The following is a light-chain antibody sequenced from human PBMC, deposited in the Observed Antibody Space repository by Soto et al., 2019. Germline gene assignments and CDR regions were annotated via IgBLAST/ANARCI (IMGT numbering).Light chain of an antibody. Sequence: EIVMTQSPATLSVSPGERATLSCRASQSVSSNLAWYQQKPGQGPRLLIYAASTRATGIPARFSGSGSGTEFTLTISSLQSEDFEVYHCQQYNNWPYTFGQGTKLEMK. CDR1: QSVSSN. CDR3: QQYNNWPYT. V-gene: IGKV3-15*01. CDR2: AAS. J-gene: IGKJ2*01.